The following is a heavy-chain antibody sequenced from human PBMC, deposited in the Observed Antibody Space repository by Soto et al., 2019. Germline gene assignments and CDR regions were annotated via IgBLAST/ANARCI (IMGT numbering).Heavy chain of an antibody. Sequence: QLQLQESGSGLVKPSQTLSLTCAVSGGSISSGGYSWSWIRQPPGKGLEWIGYIYHSGSTYYNPSRKSRVTISVDRSKNQFSLKLSSVTAADTAVYYCARGSTSDYYYYGMDVWGQGTTVTVSS. J-gene: IGHJ6*02. CDR1: GGSISSGGYS. CDR2: IYHSGST. CDR3: ARGSTSDYYYYGMDV. V-gene: IGHV4-30-2*01.